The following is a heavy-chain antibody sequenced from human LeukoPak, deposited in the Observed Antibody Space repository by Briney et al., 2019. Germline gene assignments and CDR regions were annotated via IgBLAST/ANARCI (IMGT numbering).Heavy chain of an antibody. CDR1: GFTFSSYE. V-gene: IGHV3-48*03. J-gene: IGHJ4*02. D-gene: IGHD1-1*01. Sequence: PGGSLRLSCAASGFTFSSYEMNWVRQAPGKGLEWVSYISSSGSTIYYADSVKGRFTISRDNSKGTLYLQMNSLRAEDTAVYYCAKVKTHWYFDNWGRGTLVTVSS. CDR3: AKVKTHWYFDN. CDR2: ISSSGSTI.